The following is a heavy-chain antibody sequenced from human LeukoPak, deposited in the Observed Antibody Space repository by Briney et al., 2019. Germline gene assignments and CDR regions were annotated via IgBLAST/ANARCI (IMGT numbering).Heavy chain of an antibody. J-gene: IGHJ5*02. CDR1: GLTFTNYN. V-gene: IGHV1-46*01. Sequence: ASVKVSCKASGLTFTNYNLHWVRQAPGQGLEWMGIINPSGGSTSYAQKFQGRVTMTRDTSTSTVYMELSSLRSEDTAVYYCARSPIRKRVGIVYNWFDPWGQGTLVTVSS. CDR3: ARSPIRKRVGIVYNWFDP. D-gene: IGHD1-26*01. CDR2: INPSGGST.